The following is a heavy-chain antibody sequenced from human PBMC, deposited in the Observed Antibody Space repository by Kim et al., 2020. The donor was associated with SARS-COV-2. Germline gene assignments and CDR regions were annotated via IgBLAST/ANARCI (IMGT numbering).Heavy chain of an antibody. CDR3: ARDQEDWFDP. V-gene: IGHV4-61*01. Sequence: SETLSLTCTVSGGSVSSGSYYWSWIRQPPGKGLEWIGYIYYSGSTNYNPSLKSRVTISVDTSKNQFSLKLSSVTAADTAVYYCARDQEDWFDPWGQGTL. CDR2: IYYSGST. CDR1: GGSVSSGSYY. J-gene: IGHJ5*02.